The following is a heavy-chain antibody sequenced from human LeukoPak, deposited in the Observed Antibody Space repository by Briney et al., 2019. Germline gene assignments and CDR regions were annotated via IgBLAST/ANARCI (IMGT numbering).Heavy chain of an antibody. CDR3: ARELAVPATGD. CDR2: ISSISSYI. J-gene: IGHJ4*02. D-gene: IGHD2-15*01. V-gene: IGHV3-21*01. Sequence: GGSLRLSCAASGFTVSSNYMSWVRQAPGRGLEWVSSISSISSYIYYADSVKGRFTISRDNAKNSLHLQMNSLRVEDTAVYYCARELAVPATGDWGQGTLVTVSS. CDR1: GFTVSSNY.